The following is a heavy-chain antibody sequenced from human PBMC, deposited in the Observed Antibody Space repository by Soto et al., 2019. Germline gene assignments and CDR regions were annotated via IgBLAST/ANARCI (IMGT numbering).Heavy chain of an antibody. CDR3: ARESGYDYFHYGMDV. CDR2: IWYDGSNK. CDR1: GFTFSSYG. J-gene: IGHJ6*02. D-gene: IGHD5-12*01. Sequence: GGSLRLSCAASGFTFSSYGMHWVRQAPGKGLEWVAVIWYDGSNKYYADSVKGRFTISRDNSKNTLYLQMNSLRAEDTAVYYCARESGYDYFHYGMDVWGQGTTVTVSS. V-gene: IGHV3-33*01.